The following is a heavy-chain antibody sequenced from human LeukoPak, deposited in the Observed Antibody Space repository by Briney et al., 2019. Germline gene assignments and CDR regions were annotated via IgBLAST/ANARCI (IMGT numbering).Heavy chain of an antibody. CDR3: ARDPNYGSGSYADY. J-gene: IGHJ4*02. Sequence: GGSPRLSCAASEFTFSNYEMNWVRQAPGKGLEWVSYISSGGSTIYYADSVKDRFTISRDNAKNSLYLQMNSLRAEDTAVYYCARDPNYGSGSYADYWGQGTPVTVSS. V-gene: IGHV3-48*03. CDR1: EFTFSNYE. D-gene: IGHD3-10*01. CDR2: ISSGGSTI.